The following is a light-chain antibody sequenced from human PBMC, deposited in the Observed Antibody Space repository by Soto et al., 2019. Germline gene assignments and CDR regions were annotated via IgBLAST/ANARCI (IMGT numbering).Light chain of an antibody. CDR3: QQRSVWPWT. CDR1: QSVNNY. CDR2: DTS. Sequence: EIVLTQSRAALCLSVEQRGTLSCRASQSVNNYLAWYQQKPGQAPRLLIYDTSDRASGIPARFSGSGSGTDFTLTICSLEPEDFAVFYWQQRSVWPWTFGQGTKVDIK. J-gene: IGKJ1*01. V-gene: IGKV3-11*01.